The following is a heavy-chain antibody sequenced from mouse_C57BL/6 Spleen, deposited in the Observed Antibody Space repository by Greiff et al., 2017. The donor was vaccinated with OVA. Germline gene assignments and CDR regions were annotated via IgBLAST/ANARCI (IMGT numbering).Heavy chain of an antibody. CDR1: GYTFTDYN. V-gene: IGHV1-22*01. CDR3: ARLVTSFYYFDY. J-gene: IGHJ2*01. D-gene: IGHD2-3*01. Sequence: VHVKQSGPELVKPGASVKMSCKASGYTFTDYNMHWVKQSHGKSLEWIGYINPNNGGTSYNQKFKGKATLTVNKSSSTAYMELRSLTSEDSAVYYCARLVTSFYYFDYWGQGTTLTVSS. CDR2: INPNNGGT.